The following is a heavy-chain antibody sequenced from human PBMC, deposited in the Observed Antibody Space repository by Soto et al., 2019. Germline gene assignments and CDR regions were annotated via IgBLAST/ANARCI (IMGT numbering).Heavy chain of an antibody. Sequence: SETLSLTCTISGGSISSSSYYWGWIRQPPGKGLEWIGSIYYSGSTYYNPSLKSRVTISVDTSKNQFSLKLSSVTAADTAVYYCARLAFGGRGYYYGMDVWGQGTTVTVSS. CDR2: IYYSGST. V-gene: IGHV4-39*01. D-gene: IGHD2-15*01. J-gene: IGHJ6*02. CDR1: GGSISSSSYY. CDR3: ARLAFGGRGYYYGMDV.